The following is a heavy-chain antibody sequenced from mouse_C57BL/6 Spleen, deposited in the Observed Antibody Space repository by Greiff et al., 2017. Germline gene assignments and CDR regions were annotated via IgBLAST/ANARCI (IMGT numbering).Heavy chain of an antibody. CDR2: IYPSDSET. CDR3: ARERGTLFDY. CDR1: GYTFTRYW. J-gene: IGHJ2*01. V-gene: IGHV1-61*01. Sequence: QVQLQQPGAELVRPGSSVTLSCKASGYTFTRYWMDWVKQRPGQGLEWIGNIYPSDSETHYNQKFKDKATLTVDKSSRTAYMQLSSLTSEDSAVYYCARERGTLFDYWGQGTTLTVSA.